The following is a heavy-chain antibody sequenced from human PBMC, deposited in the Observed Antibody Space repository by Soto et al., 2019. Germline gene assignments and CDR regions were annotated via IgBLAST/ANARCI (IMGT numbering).Heavy chain of an antibody. Sequence: GGSLSLSCAASGFTFSSYAMSWVRQAPGKGLEWVSAISGSGGSTYYADSVKGRFTISRDNSKSTLYLQMNSLRAEDTAVYYCAKAYYDTSAYYLANFDYWGQGTLVTVSS. CDR2: ISGSGGST. CDR3: AKAYYDTSAYYLANFDY. CDR1: GFTFSSYA. V-gene: IGHV3-23*01. D-gene: IGHD3-22*01. J-gene: IGHJ4*02.